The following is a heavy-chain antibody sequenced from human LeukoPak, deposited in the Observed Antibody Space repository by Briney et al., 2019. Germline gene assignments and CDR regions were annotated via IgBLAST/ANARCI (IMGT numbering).Heavy chain of an antibody. D-gene: IGHD2-21*02. CDR2: IWYDGSNK. CDR1: GFTFSSYG. CDR3: ARERLTVIREYYYGMDV. Sequence: GGSLRLSCAASGFTFSSYGMHWVRQAPGKGLEWVAVIWYDGSNKYYADSVKGRSTISRDNSKNTLYLLMNSLRAEDTAVYSCARERLTVIREYYYGMDVWGPGTTVTVSS. J-gene: IGHJ6*02. V-gene: IGHV3-33*01.